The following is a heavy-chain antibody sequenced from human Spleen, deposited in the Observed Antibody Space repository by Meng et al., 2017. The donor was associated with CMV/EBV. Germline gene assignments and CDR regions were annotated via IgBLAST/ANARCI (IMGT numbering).Heavy chain of an antibody. Sequence: GESLKISCAASGFTFSSYAMHWVRQAPGKGLEWVAVISYDGSNKYYADSVKGRFTISRDNSKNTLYLQMNSLRAEDTAVYYCAKGEGLLLDYYYYGMDVWGQGTTVTVSS. V-gene: IGHV3-30*04. CDR1: GFTFSSYA. J-gene: IGHJ6*02. D-gene: IGHD6-19*01. CDR2: ISYDGSNK. CDR3: AKGEGLLLDYYYYGMDV.